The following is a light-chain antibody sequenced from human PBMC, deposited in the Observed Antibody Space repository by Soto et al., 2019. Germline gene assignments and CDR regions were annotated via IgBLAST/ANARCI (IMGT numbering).Light chain of an antibody. CDR3: QSYDSSLSAV. CDR1: SSDIGGYIY. V-gene: IGLV2-14*01. CDR2: EVS. Sequence: QSVLTQPASVSASPGQSITISCTGTSSDIGGYIYVSWYQHHPGKAPRLMIYEVSSRPSGVSNRFSGSKSGNTASLTISGLQAEDEAQYYCQSYDSSLSAVFGGGTKLTVL. J-gene: IGLJ2*01.